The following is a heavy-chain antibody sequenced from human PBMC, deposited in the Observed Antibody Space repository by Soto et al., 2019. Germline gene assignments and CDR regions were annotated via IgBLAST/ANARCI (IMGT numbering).Heavy chain of an antibody. CDR1: GFTFSSYG. D-gene: IGHD3-3*01. V-gene: IGHV3-30*18. Sequence: QVQLVESGGGVVQPGRSLRLSCAASGFTFSSYGMHWVRQAPGKGLEWVAVISYDGSNKYYADSVKGRFTISRDNSKNTLYLQMNSLRAEDTAVYYCAKGRGRFLEWDSSDYWGQGTLVTVSS. CDR3: AKGRGRFLEWDSSDY. J-gene: IGHJ4*02. CDR2: ISYDGSNK.